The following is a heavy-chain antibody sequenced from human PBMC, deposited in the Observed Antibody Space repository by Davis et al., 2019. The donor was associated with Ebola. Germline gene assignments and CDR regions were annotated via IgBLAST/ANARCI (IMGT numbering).Heavy chain of an antibody. Sequence: AASVKVSCKASGYSFTDSFIHWVRQAPGQGLEWMGGINPNSGGTNFAQKFQGRVTMTRDTSISTAYMELRRLRSDDTAVYYCARDLDILMLFAYWGQGTLVTVSS. D-gene: IGHD3/OR15-3a*01. CDR2: INPNSGGT. J-gene: IGHJ4*02. CDR1: GYSFTDSF. CDR3: ARDLDILMLFAY. V-gene: IGHV1-2*02.